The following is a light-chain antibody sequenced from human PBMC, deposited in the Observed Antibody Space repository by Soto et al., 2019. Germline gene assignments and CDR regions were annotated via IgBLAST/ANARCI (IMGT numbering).Light chain of an antibody. V-gene: IGKV3-20*01. CDR2: GAS. J-gene: IGKJ1*01. CDR1: QSVSID. CDR3: QQYGSSPPWT. Sequence: EIVMTQSPATLSVSPGERATLSCRASQSVSIDLAWYQQTPGQAPRLLIYGASTRATGIPVRFSGSASGTDFTLTIGRLEPEDFAVYYCQQYGSSPPWTFGQGTKVDIK.